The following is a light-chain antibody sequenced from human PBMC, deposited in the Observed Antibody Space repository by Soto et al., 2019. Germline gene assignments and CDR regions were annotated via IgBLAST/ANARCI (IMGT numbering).Light chain of an antibody. CDR1: SSDVGAYNY. CDR2: DVF. Sequence: QSALTQPASVSGSPGQSITISCAGTSSDVGAYNYVSWYQQHPGKAPKLMIYDVFNRPSGVSDRFSGSKSGNTASLTISGLQAEDEADYFCSSYTNFNSLFGGGTKLTVL. CDR3: SSYTNFNSL. V-gene: IGLV2-14*03. J-gene: IGLJ3*02.